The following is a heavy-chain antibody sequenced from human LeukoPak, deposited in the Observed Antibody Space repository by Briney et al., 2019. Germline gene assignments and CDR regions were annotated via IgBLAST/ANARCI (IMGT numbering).Heavy chain of an antibody. J-gene: IGHJ6*02. CDR3: AKRGYCSGTSCGFYYYYAMDV. D-gene: IGHD2-15*01. Sequence: PGGSLRLSCAASGFTFSSYGMHWVRQAPGKGLEWVAVIWYDGSNKYYADSVKGRFTISRDNSKNTLSLQMSSLRAEDTAVYYCAKRGYCSGTSCGFYYYYAMDVWGQGTTVTVSS. CDR1: GFTFSSYG. CDR2: IWYDGSNK. V-gene: IGHV3-33*06.